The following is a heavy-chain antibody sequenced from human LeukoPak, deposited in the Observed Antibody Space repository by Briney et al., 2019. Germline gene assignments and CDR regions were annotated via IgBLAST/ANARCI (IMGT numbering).Heavy chain of an antibody. CDR1: GFTFSNYW. CDR2: IKYDGSEK. V-gene: IGHV3-7*01. J-gene: IGHJ4*02. D-gene: IGHD1-1*01. CDR3: ARDAVQLFDY. Sequence: PGGSLRLSCAAPGFTFSNYWMSWVRQAPGKGLEWVANIKYDGSEKYYVDSVKGRFTISRDNAKNSLYPQMNSLRAEDTVVYYCARDAVQLFDYWGQGTLVTVSS.